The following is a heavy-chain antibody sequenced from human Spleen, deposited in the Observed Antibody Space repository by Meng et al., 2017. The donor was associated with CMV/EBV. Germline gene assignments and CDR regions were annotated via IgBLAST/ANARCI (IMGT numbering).Heavy chain of an antibody. CDR1: GFTFSGYG. Sequence: GESLKISCAASGFTFSGYGMHWVRQAPGKGLEWMAFIRFDGSITAYADFVKGRFTISRDNSKNTLYLQMNRLRDEDTAVYYCAKIVHQFYISLDEWGQGTLVTVSS. V-gene: IGHV3-30*02. CDR2: IRFDGSIT. CDR3: AKIVHQFYISLDE. D-gene: IGHD2/OR15-2a*01. J-gene: IGHJ4*02.